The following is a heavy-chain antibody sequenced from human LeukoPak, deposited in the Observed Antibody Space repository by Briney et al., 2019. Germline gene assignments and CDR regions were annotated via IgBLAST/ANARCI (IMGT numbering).Heavy chain of an antibody. CDR1: GFTFSSSA. J-gene: IGHJ4*02. Sequence: GGSLRLSCAASGFTFSSSAMSWVRQAPGKWLEWVSATSSSDAGKYYADSVRGRFTISRDNSRNTMYLQMNSLRVEDAAVYYCAKDSAYDSSGYYDYWGQGTLVTVSS. CDR3: AKDSAYDSSGYYDY. D-gene: IGHD3-22*01. V-gene: IGHV3-23*01. CDR2: TSSSDAGK.